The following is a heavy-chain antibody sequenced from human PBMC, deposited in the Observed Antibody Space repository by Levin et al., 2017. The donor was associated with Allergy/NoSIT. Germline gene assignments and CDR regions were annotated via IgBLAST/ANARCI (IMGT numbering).Heavy chain of an antibody. J-gene: IGHJ4*02. CDR3: ARGGCSSTSCLDY. V-gene: IGHV3-74*01. Sequence: GESLKISCAASGVTFSRYYMHWVRQAPGKGLVWVSRITLDVTDTYYADSVKGRFTISRDNAENTLFLQMNSLRAEDTAIYYCARGGCSSTSCLDYWGQGILVTVSS. D-gene: IGHD2-2*01. CDR2: ITLDVTDT. CDR1: GVTFSRYY.